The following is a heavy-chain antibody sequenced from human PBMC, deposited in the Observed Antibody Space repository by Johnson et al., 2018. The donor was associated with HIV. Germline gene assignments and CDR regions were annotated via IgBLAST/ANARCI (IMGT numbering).Heavy chain of an antibody. CDR1: GFTFSNSA. D-gene: IGHD3-22*01. Sequence: QVQLVESGGGVVQPGRSLRLSCAASGFTFSNSAMHWVRQAPGKGLEWVAVISYVGTNEYYADSVKGRFTIPRDNSNNTLYLQMNSLTAEDTAVYYCATFYYDNRDYYELASFLTDASDIWGQGTMVTVSS. J-gene: IGHJ3*02. V-gene: IGHV3-30*04. CDR2: ISYVGTNE. CDR3: ATFYYDNRDYYELASFLTDASDI.